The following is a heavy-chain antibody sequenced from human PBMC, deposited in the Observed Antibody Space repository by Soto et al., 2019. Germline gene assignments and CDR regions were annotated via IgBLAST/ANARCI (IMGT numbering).Heavy chain of an antibody. CDR3: ARAWELLPDY. D-gene: IGHD1-26*01. V-gene: IGHV3-30-3*01. J-gene: IGHJ4*02. CDR1: GFTFSSYA. Sequence: QPGGSLRLSCAASGFTFSSYAMHWVRQAPGKGLEWVAVISYDGSNKYYADSVKGRFTISRDNSKNTLYLQMNSLRAEDTAVYYCARAWELLPDYWGQGTLVTVSS. CDR2: ISYDGSNK.